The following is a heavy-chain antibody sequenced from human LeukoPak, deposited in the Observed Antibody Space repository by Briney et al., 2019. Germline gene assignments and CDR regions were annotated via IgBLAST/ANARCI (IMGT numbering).Heavy chain of an antibody. J-gene: IGHJ6*03. Sequence: PGGSLRLSCAASGFTFSSYGMHWVRQAPGKGLEWVAVISYDGSNKYYADPVKGRFTISRDNSKNTLYLQMNSLRAEDTAVYYCAKDGVGPSSGWYWYYYYMDVWGKGTTVTISS. CDR1: GFTFSSYG. D-gene: IGHD6-19*01. V-gene: IGHV3-33*05. CDR2: ISYDGSNK. CDR3: AKDGVGPSSGWYWYYYYMDV.